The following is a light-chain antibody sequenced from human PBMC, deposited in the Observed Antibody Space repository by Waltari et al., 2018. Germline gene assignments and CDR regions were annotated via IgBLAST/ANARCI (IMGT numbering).Light chain of an antibody. Sequence: EIVLTQSPATLSLSPGERATLSCRASQSVRSDLGWYQQKPGQPPRLLIYDASNRATGTPARFSGSGSGTDFTLTISSLEPEDFAVYYCQQRSNWPPSITFGQGTRLEIK. CDR2: DAS. J-gene: IGKJ5*01. CDR3: QQRSNWPPSIT. V-gene: IGKV3-11*01. CDR1: QSVRSD.